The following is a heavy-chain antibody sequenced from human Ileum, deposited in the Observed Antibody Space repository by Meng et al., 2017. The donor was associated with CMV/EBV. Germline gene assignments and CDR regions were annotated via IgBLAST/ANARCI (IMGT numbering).Heavy chain of an antibody. CDR2: VYSSGST. Sequence: QVRLQESGPGLVKPSETFALTCTVSGGSISGYYWSWIRQPATKGLEWIGRVYSSGSTDYNPSLQSRVTMSVDTSKNQFSLKLSSVTAADTAVYYCARGSSSWAFDYWGQGTLVTVSS. D-gene: IGHD2-2*01. V-gene: IGHV4-4*07. CDR3: ARGSSSWAFDY. CDR1: GGSISGYY. J-gene: IGHJ4*02.